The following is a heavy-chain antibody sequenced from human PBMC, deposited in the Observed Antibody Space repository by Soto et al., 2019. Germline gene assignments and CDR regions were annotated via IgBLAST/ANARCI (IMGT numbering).Heavy chain of an antibody. J-gene: IGHJ6*02. Sequence: QVQLVESGGGVVQPGRSLRLSCAASGFTFSSYGMHWVRQAPGKGLEWVAVIWYDGSNKYYADSVKGRFTISRDNSKNTLYXXRXSXIAEDTAVYYCARDGIVVVTAPATLPDYYYYYGMDVWGQGTTVTVSS. CDR2: IWYDGSNK. CDR3: ARDGIVVVTAPATLPDYYYYYGMDV. V-gene: IGHV3-33*01. CDR1: GFTFSSYG. D-gene: IGHD2-21*02.